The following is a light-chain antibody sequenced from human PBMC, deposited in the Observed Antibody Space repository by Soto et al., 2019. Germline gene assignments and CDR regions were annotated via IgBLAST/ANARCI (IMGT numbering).Light chain of an antibody. CDR3: QEYGSSRT. CDR1: QSVSSSY. J-gene: IGKJ1*01. Sequence: EIGLAQSPGTLSLSPGERATLSCRASQSVSSSYLAWYQQKPGQAPSLLIYGASSRATGIADRFSGSGSGTDFSLTSSRLQPEDFAVYYCQEYGSSRTLGQGTKVEIK. V-gene: IGKV3-20*01. CDR2: GAS.